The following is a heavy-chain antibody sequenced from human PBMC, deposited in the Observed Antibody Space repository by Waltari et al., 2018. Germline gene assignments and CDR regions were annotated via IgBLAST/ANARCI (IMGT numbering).Heavy chain of an antibody. D-gene: IGHD5-12*01. CDR3: ARPLNKYSGYDNFDY. J-gene: IGHJ4*02. CDR2: IYYSGST. CDR1: GGSISSSSYY. V-gene: IGHV4-39*07. Sequence: QLQLQESGPGLVKPSETLSLTCTVSGGSISSSSYYWGWIRQPPGKGLEWIGSIYYSGSTYYNPSLKSRVTISVDTSKNQFSLKLSSVTAADTAVYYCARPLNKYSGYDNFDYWGQGTLVTVSS.